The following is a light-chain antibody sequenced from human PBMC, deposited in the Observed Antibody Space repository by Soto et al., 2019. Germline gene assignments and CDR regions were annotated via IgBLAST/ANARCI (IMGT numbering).Light chain of an antibody. CDR3: SSYAGSNNVV. CDR2: EVS. V-gene: IGLV2-8*01. J-gene: IGLJ2*01. Sequence: QSALTQPPSASGSPGQSVTISCTGTSSDVGGYNYVSWYQQYPGKAPKLMIYEVSKWPSGVPDRFSGSKSGKTASLTVSGLQADDEADYYCSSYAGSNNVVFGGGTKLTVL. CDR1: SSDVGGYNY.